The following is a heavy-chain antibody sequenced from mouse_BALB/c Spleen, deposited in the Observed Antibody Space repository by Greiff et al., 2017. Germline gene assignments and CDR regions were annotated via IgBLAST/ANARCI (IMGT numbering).Heavy chain of an antibody. CDR2: ISSGGGST. V-gene: IGHV5-12-1*01. Sequence: EVKLMESGGGLVKPGGSLKLSCAASGFAFSSYDMSWVRQTPEKRLEWVAYISSGGGSTYYPDTVKGRFTISRDNAKNTLYLQMSSLKSEDTAMYYCARHARPDWYFDVWGAGTTVTVSS. J-gene: IGHJ1*01. CDR3: ARHARPDWYFDV. CDR1: GFAFSSYD.